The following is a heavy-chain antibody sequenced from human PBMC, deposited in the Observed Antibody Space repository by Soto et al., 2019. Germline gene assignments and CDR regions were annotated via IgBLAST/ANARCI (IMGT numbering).Heavy chain of an antibody. CDR3: ARAGEQWLVHEYYFDY. Sequence: ESGGGVVQPGRSLRLSCAASGFTFSSYGMHWVRQAPGKGLEWVAVIWYDGSNKYYADSVKGRFTISRDNSKNTLYLQMNSLRAEDTAVYYCARAGEQWLVHEYYFDYWGQGTLVTVSS. D-gene: IGHD6-19*01. J-gene: IGHJ4*02. V-gene: IGHV3-33*01. CDR1: GFTFSSYG. CDR2: IWYDGSNK.